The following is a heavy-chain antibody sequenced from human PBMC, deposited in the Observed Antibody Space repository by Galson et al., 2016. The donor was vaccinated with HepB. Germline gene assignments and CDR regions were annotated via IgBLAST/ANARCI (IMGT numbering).Heavy chain of an antibody. J-gene: IGHJ6*02. CDR2: VNQSGRT. CDR3: ARGHSGVVIVYHYYAMDV. Sequence: ETLSLTCAVYGGSFSGYYWSWIRQSPGKGLEWIGDVNQSGRTNYNPSLRSRVTISLDTSKNQFSLKVRSVTAADTAVYYCARGHSGVVIVYHYYAMDVWAEGQRSSSP. D-gene: IGHD3-3*01. CDR1: GGSFSGYY. V-gene: IGHV4-34*01.